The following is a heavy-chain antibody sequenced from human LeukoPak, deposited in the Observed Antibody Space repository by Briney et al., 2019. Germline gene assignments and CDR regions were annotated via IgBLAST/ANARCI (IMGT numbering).Heavy chain of an antibody. D-gene: IGHD3-10*01. CDR2: NLPILGIA. V-gene: IGHV1-69*04. CDR3: AREGDTMVRGGIRHISQRDSPYVGMEV. J-gene: IGHJ6*01. CDR1: LGTFSSYA. Sequence: SSVNDSCKASLGTFSSYAISCVRQAPGQELEWVGRNLPILGIANYAQKFQGRVTITAYKATSTDYMELSSVRSEETAVYYCAREGDTMVRGGIRHISQRDSPYVGMEVWGRGTTVTVSS.